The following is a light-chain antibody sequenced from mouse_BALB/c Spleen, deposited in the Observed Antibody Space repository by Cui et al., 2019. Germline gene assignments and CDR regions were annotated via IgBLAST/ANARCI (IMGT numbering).Light chain of an antibody. Sequence: QIVLTQSPALMSASPGEKVTMTCSASSSVSYMYWYQQKPRSSPKPWIYLTSNLASGVPARFSGSGSGTSYSLTISSMEPEDAATYYCQQWSSNPPTFGGGTKLEIK. CDR2: LTS. J-gene: IGKJ2*01. V-gene: IGKV4-68*01. CDR3: QQWSSNPPT. CDR1: SSVSY.